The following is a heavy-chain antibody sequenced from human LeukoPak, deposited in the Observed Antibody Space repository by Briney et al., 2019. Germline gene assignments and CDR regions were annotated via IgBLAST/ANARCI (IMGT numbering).Heavy chain of an antibody. CDR1: GFTFGDYA. CDR2: IRSKAYGGTT. CDR3: TRARHLLSYDRRAFDI. D-gene: IGHD3-22*01. J-gene: IGHJ3*02. Sequence: PGGSLRLSCTASGFTFGDYAMSWVRQAPGKGLEWVGFIRSKAYGGTTEYAASVKGRFTISRDDSKSIAYLQMNSLKTEDTAVYYCTRARHLLSYDRRAFDIWGQGTMVTVSS. V-gene: IGHV3-49*04.